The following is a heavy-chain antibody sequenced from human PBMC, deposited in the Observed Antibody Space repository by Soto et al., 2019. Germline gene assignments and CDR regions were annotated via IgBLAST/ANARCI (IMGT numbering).Heavy chain of an antibody. CDR2: ISGSDGRT. D-gene: IGHD5-18*01. CDR3: AKGVSQYTPLALFDY. Sequence: GGSLRLSCAASGFTFSSYAMSWVRQAPGKGLEWVSTISGSDGRTYSTDSVKGRFTISRDNSRNTAYLQMNSLRVEDTAVYYCAKGVSQYTPLALFDYWGRGTLVTV. J-gene: IGHJ4*02. V-gene: IGHV3-23*01. CDR1: GFTFSSYA.